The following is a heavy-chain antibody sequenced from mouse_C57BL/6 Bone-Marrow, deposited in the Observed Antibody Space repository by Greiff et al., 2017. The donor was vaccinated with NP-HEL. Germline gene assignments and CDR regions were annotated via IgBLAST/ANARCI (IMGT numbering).Heavy chain of an antibody. CDR2: IYPSDSET. J-gene: IGHJ2*01. V-gene: IGHV1-61*01. D-gene: IGHD2-4*01. Sequence: QVQLQQPGAELVRPGSSVKLSCKASGYTFTSYWMDWVKQRPGQGLEWIGNIYPSDSETHYNQKFKDKATLTVDKSSSTAYMQLSSLTSEDAAVYYCARRGVITFDYRGQGTTLTVSS. CDR1: GYTFTSYW. CDR3: ARRGVITFDY.